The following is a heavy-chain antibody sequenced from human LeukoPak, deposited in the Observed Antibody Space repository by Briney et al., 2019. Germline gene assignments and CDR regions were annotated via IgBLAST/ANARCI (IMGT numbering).Heavy chain of an antibody. D-gene: IGHD2-15*01. CDR1: GGSISSISYY. CDR3: ARSELSCSGGSCPTRYAFDI. J-gene: IGHJ3*02. Sequence: PSETLSLTCTVSGGSISSISYYWGWIRQPPGKGLEWIGSIYYSGSTYYNPSLKSRVTISVDTSKNQFSLKLRSVTAADTALYYCARSELSCSGGSCPTRYAFDIWGQGTVVTASS. CDR2: IYYSGST. V-gene: IGHV4-39*01.